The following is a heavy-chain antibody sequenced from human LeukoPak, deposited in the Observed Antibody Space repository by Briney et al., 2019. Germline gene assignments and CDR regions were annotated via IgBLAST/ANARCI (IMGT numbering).Heavy chain of an antibody. CDR3: AKVSAGAGRENFDY. V-gene: IGHV3-53*01. D-gene: IGHD6-13*01. J-gene: IGHJ4*02. Sequence: PGGSLRLSCAASGFTVSSNYMHWVRQAPGKGLEWVSVIFSGGNTYYADSVKGRFTISRDNSKNTLYLQMNSLRAEDTAVYYCAKVSAGAGRENFDYWGQGTLVTVSS. CDR2: IFSGGNT. CDR1: GFTVSSNY.